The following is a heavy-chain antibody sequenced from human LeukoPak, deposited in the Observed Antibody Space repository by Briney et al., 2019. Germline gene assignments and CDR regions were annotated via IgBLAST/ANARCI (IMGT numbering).Heavy chain of an antibody. D-gene: IGHD5-24*01. Sequence: PSETLSLTCTVSGGSISSYYWSWIRQPPEKGLEWIGYIYYGGGTNYNPSLKSRVTISVDTSKNQFSLKLSSVTAADTAVYYCARTNGRDGYNFDYWGQGTLVTVSS. CDR1: GGSISSYY. CDR3: ARTNGRDGYNFDY. CDR2: IYYGGGT. J-gene: IGHJ4*02. V-gene: IGHV4-59*13.